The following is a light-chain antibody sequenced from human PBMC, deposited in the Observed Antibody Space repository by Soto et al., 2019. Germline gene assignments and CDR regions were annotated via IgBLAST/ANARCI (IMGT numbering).Light chain of an antibody. CDR1: SSNIGSNY. Sequence: QLVLTQPPSASGTPGQRVTISCSGSSSNIGSNYVFWYHQLPGTAPKLLIYANNQRSSGVPDRVSGSKSGTSASLAISGRRSEDEADYYCAVWDDGLSGWVLGGGTKLTVL. CDR2: ANN. J-gene: IGLJ3*02. CDR3: AVWDDGLSGWV. V-gene: IGLV1-47*02.